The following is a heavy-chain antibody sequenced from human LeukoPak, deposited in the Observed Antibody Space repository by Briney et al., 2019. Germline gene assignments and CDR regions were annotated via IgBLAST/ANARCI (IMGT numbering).Heavy chain of an antibody. V-gene: IGHV3-7*03. J-gene: IGHJ4*02. Sequence: GGSLRLSCAASGFTFSSYWMSWVRQAPGKGLEWVANIRKDGSQKYYVDSVEGLFTISRDNAKNSLYLQMNTLRADDTAVYYCTRVSGGYDVSDYWGQGTLVTVSS. D-gene: IGHD3-3*01. CDR2: IRKDGSQK. CDR1: GFTFSSYW. CDR3: TRVSGGYDVSDY.